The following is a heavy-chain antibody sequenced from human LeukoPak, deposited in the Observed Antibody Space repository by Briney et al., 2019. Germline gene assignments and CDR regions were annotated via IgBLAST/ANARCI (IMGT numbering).Heavy chain of an antibody. D-gene: IGHD3-10*01. CDR1: GGSISSSNHY. V-gene: IGHV4-39*01. Sequence: SETLSLTCTVSGGSISSSNHYWGWIRQPPGKGLEWIGSIYYSGSTYYNPSLKSRVTISVDTSKNQFSLKLRSATAADTAVYYCARHRGYYGSGSKVDYWGQGTLVTVSS. CDR2: IYYSGST. CDR3: ARHRGYYGSGSKVDY. J-gene: IGHJ4*02.